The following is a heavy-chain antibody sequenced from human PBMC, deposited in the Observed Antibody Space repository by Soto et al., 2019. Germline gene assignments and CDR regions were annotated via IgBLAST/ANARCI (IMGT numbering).Heavy chain of an antibody. V-gene: IGHV1-69*12. Sequence: QVQLVQSGAEVKKPGSSVKVSCMASGGTFSRYALSWIRQAPGQGLEWMGGIIPTFERPNYAQRFQGRLTILADESTSTAYMELSSLRSDDMAVYYCARGSGWYQYAFDLWGQGTMVTVSS. J-gene: IGHJ3*01. CDR3: ARGSGWYQYAFDL. CDR1: GGTFSRYA. D-gene: IGHD6-13*01. CDR2: IIPTFERP.